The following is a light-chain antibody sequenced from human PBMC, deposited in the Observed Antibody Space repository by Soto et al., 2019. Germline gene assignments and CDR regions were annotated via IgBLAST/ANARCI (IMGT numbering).Light chain of an antibody. Sequence: QSALTQPPSASGSLGQSVTISCTGTSSDVGGYNYVYWHQQHPGKAPKVMIYEVTKRPPGVPDRFSGSKSGNTASLTVSGLQAEDEADYYCSSFAGGGNPVLLGGGTKLTVL. CDR3: SSFAGGGNPVL. V-gene: IGLV2-8*01. CDR1: SSDVGGYNY. CDR2: EVT. J-gene: IGLJ2*01.